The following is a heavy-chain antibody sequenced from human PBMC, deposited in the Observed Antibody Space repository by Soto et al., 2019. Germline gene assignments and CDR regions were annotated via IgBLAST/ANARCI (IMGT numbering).Heavy chain of an antibody. CDR1: GYTFTDYY. Sequence: ASVKVSCKASGYTFTDYYIHWVRQAPGQGLECMGWIHANTGRADYAQKFQGRVTLTRDTSISTAYMELTSLRSDDTAVYFCARDWLHDAFDIWGQGTMVTVSS. D-gene: IGHD5-12*01. CDR2: IHANTGRA. V-gene: IGHV1-2*02. CDR3: ARDWLHDAFDI. J-gene: IGHJ3*02.